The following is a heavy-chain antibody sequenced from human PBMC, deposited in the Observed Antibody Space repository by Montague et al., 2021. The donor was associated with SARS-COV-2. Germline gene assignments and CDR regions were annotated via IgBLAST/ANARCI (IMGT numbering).Heavy chain of an antibody. CDR3: ARTYSGSYRGYFDY. Sequence: SLRLSCAASGFTFSSYAMHWVRQAPGKGLEWVAVISYDGSNKYYADSVKGRFTISSDNSKNTLYLQMNSLRAEDTAVYYCARTYSGSYRGYFDYWGQGTLVTVSS. CDR1: GFTFSSYA. D-gene: IGHD1-26*01. CDR2: ISYDGSNK. V-gene: IGHV3-30*04. J-gene: IGHJ4*02.